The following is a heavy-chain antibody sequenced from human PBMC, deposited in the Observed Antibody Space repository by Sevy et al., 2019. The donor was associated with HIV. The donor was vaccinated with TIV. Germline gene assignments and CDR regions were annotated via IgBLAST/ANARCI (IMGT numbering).Heavy chain of an antibody. V-gene: IGHV1-24*01. CDR3: ATPRPVVTLFDY. CDR1: GYTLTELS. D-gene: IGHD4-4*01. J-gene: IGHJ4*02. CDR2: FDPEPGET. Sequence: ASVKVSCKVSGYTLTELSIHWVRQAPGKGLQWMGGFDPEPGETIYAQKFQGRVIMTEDTSTDTAYMELSSLRSEDTAVFYWATPRPVVTLFDYWGQGTLVNVSS.